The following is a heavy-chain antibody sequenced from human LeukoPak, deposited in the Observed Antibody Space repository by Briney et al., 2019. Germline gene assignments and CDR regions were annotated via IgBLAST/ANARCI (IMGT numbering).Heavy chain of an antibody. V-gene: IGHV1-24*01. CDR3: ATITRGGYGSGSLYAFDI. D-gene: IGHD3-10*01. CDR1: GYTFTSYD. J-gene: IGHJ3*02. Sequence: GASVKVSCKASGYTFTSYDINWVRQATGQGLEWMGGFDPEDGETIYAQKFQGRVTMTEDTSTDTAYMELSSLRSEDTAVYYCATITRGGYGSGSLYAFDIWGQGTMVTVSS. CDR2: FDPEDGET.